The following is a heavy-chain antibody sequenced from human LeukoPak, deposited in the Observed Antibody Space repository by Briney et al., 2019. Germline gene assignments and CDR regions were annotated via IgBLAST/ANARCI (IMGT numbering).Heavy chain of an antibody. Sequence: ASVKVSCKASGGTFSSYAISWVRQAPGQGLEWMGRIIPILGIANYAQKFQGRVTITADKSTSTAYMELSSLRSEDTAVYYCARDRGIAVAGGTGNFDYWGQGTLVTVSS. V-gene: IGHV1-69*04. CDR1: GGTFSSYA. J-gene: IGHJ4*02. CDR2: IIPILGIA. D-gene: IGHD6-19*01. CDR3: ARDRGIAVAGGTGNFDY.